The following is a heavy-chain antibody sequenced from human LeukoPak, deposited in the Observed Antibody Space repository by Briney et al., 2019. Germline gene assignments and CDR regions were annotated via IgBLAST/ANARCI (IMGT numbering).Heavy chain of an antibody. CDR3: ARIRRYSSGWYQNFDY. V-gene: IGHV4-59*01. J-gene: IGHJ4*02. D-gene: IGHD6-19*01. CDR2: IYYTGTT. CDR1: GGSMSSYY. Sequence: SETLSLTCTVSGGSMSSYYWSWIRQPPGKGLEGIGYIYYTGTTNYNPSFKSRVTISVDTSKNQFSLNLSSVTSADTAVYYCARIRRYSSGWYQNFDYWGQGTLVTVSS.